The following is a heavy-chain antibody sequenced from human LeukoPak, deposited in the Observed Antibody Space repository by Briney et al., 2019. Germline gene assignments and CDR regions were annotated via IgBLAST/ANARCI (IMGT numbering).Heavy chain of an antibody. CDR2: IAYDGNSK. V-gene: IGHV3-30-3*01. J-gene: IGHJ6*02. CDR3: ARGHCSGGSCYSVYYYYYGMDV. Sequence: PGGSLRLSCAASGFTFSSYAMHWVRQAPGKGLEWVAVIAYDGNSKYYADSVQGRFTISRDNSKNTLDLQMNSLRGEDTAVYYCARGHCSGGSCYSVYYYYYGMDVWGQGTRVTVSS. CDR1: GFTFSSYA. D-gene: IGHD2-15*01.